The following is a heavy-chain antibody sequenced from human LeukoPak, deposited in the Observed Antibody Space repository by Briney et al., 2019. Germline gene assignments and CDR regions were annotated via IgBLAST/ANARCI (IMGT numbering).Heavy chain of an antibody. Sequence: GGSPRLSCAASGFTFSNGWMSRVRQAPGKGLEWVGRIKSKSERGTTDYAAPVKGRFTISRDGSTNTVYLHMNSLKTEDTAVYFCTSNLYCSTSSRYTLDNWGQGTLVAVSP. CDR1: GFTFSNGW. J-gene: IGHJ4*02. D-gene: IGHD2-2*02. CDR3: TSNLYCSTSSRYTLDN. V-gene: IGHV3-15*01. CDR2: IKSKSERGTT.